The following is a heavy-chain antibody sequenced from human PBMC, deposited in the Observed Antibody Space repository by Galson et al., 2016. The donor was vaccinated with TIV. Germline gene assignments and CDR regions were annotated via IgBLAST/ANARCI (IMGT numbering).Heavy chain of an antibody. V-gene: IGHV4-59*08. Sequence: SETLSLTCTVSGDPISNYYWSWIRQPPGKGLEWIGYIYYSGSTNYSPSLKSRVTISRDTSKNQFSLKLSSVTAADTAVYYCARQSGYGSSWFPYYFDYWGQGTLVTVSS. D-gene: IGHD6-13*01. J-gene: IGHJ4*02. CDR2: IYYSGST. CDR1: GDPISNYY. CDR3: ARQSGYGSSWFPYYFDY.